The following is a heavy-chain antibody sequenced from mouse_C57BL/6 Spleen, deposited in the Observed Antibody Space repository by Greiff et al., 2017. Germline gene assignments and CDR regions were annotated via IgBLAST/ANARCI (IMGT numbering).Heavy chain of an antibody. CDR3: ARNYGAYYFDY. CDR2: ISSGSSTI. J-gene: IGHJ2*01. V-gene: IGHV5-17*01. CDR1: GFTFSDYG. D-gene: IGHD1-1*01. Sequence: EVQVVESGGGLVKPGGSLKLSCAASGFTFSDYGMHWVRQAPEKGLEWVAYISSGSSTIYYADTVKGRFTISRDNAKNTLFLQMTSLRSEDTAMYYCARNYGAYYFDYWGQGTTLTVSS.